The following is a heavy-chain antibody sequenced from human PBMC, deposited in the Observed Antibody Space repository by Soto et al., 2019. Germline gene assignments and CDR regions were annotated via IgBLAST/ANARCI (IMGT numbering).Heavy chain of an antibody. CDR2: IYYSGST. CDR1: GGSISSGGYY. Sequence: KPSETLSLTCTVSGGSISSGGYYWSWIRQHPGKGLEWIGYIYYSGSTYYNPSLKSRVTISVDTSKNQFSLKLSSVTAADTAVYYCARAIGALRYFDWVPDRLDYWGQGTLVTVSS. CDR3: ARAIGALRYFDWVPDRLDY. V-gene: IGHV4-31*03. J-gene: IGHJ4*02. D-gene: IGHD3-9*01.